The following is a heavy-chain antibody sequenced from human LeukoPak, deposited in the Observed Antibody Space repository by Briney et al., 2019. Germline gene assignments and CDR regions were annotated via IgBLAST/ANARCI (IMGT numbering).Heavy chain of an antibody. V-gene: IGHV3-74*01. CDR2: INSDGTTT. CDR3: ASDPYLANFWTGYPHY. Sequence: GRSLRPSCAAAGFSLSNSWMHCVRQAQGKWMVWVSRINSDGTTTYYADSVKGRFTISRDNAKNTLFLQMNSLRPEGTALYYCASDPYLANFWTGYPHYWGQGTLVTVSS. J-gene: IGHJ4*02. CDR1: GFSLSNSW. D-gene: IGHD3/OR15-3a*01.